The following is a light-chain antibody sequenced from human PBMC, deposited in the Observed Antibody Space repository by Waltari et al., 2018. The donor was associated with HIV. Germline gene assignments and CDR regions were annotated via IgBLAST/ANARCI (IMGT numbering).Light chain of an antibody. CDR1: TSAVGTYNL. J-gene: IGLJ3*02. CDR2: ELT. V-gene: IGLV2-23*02. CDR3: CSYAGGNTWV. Sequence: QSALPHFASVSGSPGQSLTISCAGTTSAVGTYNLLSCYQHHPGKAPTLMIYELTKRPTGVSNRFSGSKSGNTASLTISGLQAADEADYYCCSYAGGNTWVFGGGTKLTVL.